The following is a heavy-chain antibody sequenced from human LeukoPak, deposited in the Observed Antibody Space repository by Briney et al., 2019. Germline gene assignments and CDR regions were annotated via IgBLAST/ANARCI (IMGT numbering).Heavy chain of an antibody. V-gene: IGHV3-74*01. CDR2: INSDGSST. CDR3: ARVMYYYGSGSPYYYGMDV. Sequence: PGGSLRLSCAASGFTFSSYWMHWVRRAPGKGLVWVSRINSDGSSTSYADSVKGRFTISRDNAKNTLYLQMNSLRAEDTAVYYCARVMYYYGSGSPYYYGMDVWGQGTTVTVSS. CDR1: GFTFSSYW. D-gene: IGHD3-10*01. J-gene: IGHJ6*02.